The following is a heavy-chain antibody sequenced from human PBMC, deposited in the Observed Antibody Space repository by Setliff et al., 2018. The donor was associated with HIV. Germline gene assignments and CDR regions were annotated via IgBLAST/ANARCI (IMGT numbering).Heavy chain of an antibody. J-gene: IGHJ6*03. V-gene: IGHV4-34*01. D-gene: IGHD2-8*02. Sequence: SETLSLTCAVYGGSFSGYYWSWIRQPPGKGLEWIGEINHSGSTNYNPSLKSRVTISVDTSKNQFSLKLSSVTAADTAVYYCARSSRVVYAMVDYYYMDVWGKGTTVTVSS. CDR3: ARSSRVVYAMVDYYYMDV. CDR2: INHSGST. CDR1: GGSFSGYY.